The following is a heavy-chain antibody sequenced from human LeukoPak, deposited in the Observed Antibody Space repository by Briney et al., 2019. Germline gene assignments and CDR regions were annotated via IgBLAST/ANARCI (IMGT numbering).Heavy chain of an antibody. CDR1: GFTFSSYS. J-gene: IGHJ5*02. V-gene: IGHV4-39*07. CDR2: IYYSGST. D-gene: IGHD3-22*01. Sequence: GSLRLSCAASGFTFSSYSMNWVRQAPGKGLEWIGSIYYSGSTYYNPSLKGRVTISVDTSKNQFSLKLSSVTAADTAVYYCARGRYYDSTRFDPWGQGTLVTVSS. CDR3: ARGRYYDSTRFDP.